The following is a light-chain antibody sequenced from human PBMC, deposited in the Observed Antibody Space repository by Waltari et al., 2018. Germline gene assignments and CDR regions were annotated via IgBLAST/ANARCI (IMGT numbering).Light chain of an antibody. Sequence: EIVLTQSPGTLSLSPGDRAILSCRASQSVSKYLAWYQQKPGQAPRLLIFGASSRATGIPDRFSGSGSGTDLSLTISRVEPEDVAVYYCQQYVSLPATFGQGTKVEIE. J-gene: IGKJ1*01. CDR1: QSVSKY. CDR3: QQYVSLPAT. V-gene: IGKV3-20*01. CDR2: GAS.